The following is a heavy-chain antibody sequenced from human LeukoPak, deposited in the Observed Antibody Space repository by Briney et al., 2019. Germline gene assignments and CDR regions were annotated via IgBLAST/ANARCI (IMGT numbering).Heavy chain of an antibody. Sequence: ASVKVSCNVSGYTLTELSMHWVRQAPGKGLEWMGGYDPEDGETIYAQKFQGRVSMTEDTSTDTAYMELRSLSFEDTAVYYCTTERAYYYDGSGYYFHFDYWGQGTLVTVS. CDR3: TTERAYYYDGSGYYFHFDY. CDR1: GYTLTELS. V-gene: IGHV1-24*01. CDR2: YDPEDGET. J-gene: IGHJ4*02. D-gene: IGHD3-22*01.